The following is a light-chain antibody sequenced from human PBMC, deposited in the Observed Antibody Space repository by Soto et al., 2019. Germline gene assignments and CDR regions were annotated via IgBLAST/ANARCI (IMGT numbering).Light chain of an antibody. Sequence: EIVLTQSPGTRSLSPVERATLSGRASQSVSNNYLAWYQQKPGQAPRLLIYGASNRATGLPDRFSGSGSGTDFTLTISRLEAEDFAVYYCQQYGSSGTFGQGTKVDIK. CDR2: GAS. CDR3: QQYGSSGT. V-gene: IGKV3-20*01. CDR1: QSVSNNY. J-gene: IGKJ1*01.